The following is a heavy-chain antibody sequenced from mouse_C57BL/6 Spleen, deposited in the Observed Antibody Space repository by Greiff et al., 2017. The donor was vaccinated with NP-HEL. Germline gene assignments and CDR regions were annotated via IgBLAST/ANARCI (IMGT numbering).Heavy chain of an antibody. Sequence: EVKLMESGGGLVQPKGSLTLSCAASGFSFNTYAMNWVRQAPGKGLEWVARIRRNSNNYASYYADSVKDRFTISRDDSESMLYLQMNNLKTEDTAMYYCVRQGDGYCLWYFDVWGTGTTVTVSS. CDR2: IRRNSNNYAS. CDR3: VRQGDGYCLWYFDV. J-gene: IGHJ1*03. CDR1: GFSFNTYA. D-gene: IGHD2-3*01. V-gene: IGHV10-1*01.